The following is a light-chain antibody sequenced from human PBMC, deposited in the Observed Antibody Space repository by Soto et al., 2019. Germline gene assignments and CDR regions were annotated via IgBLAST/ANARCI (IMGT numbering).Light chain of an antibody. CDR2: GAS. CDR3: QQYNNWPTIT. CDR1: QSVRSS. Sequence: EVVMTQSPVTLSVSPGERATLSCRASQSVRSSAAWYQQKPGQAPRLLFYGASTRATGIPARFSGSGSGTEFTLTISSLQSEDVAVYYCQQYNNWPTITFGQGTRLEIK. V-gene: IGKV3-15*01. J-gene: IGKJ5*01.